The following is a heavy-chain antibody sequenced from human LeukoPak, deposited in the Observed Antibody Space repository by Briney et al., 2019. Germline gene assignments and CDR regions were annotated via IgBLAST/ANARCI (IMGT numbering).Heavy chain of an antibody. CDR1: GFTFSTYW. Sequence: PGGSLRLSCAAPGFTFSTYWMSWVRQAPGKGLEWVANIKQHGSEKYYVDSVKGRFTISRDNAKNSLYLQMNSLRAEDTAVYYCARGGGTFDYWGQGTLVTVSS. D-gene: IGHD3-10*01. CDR2: IKQHGSEK. V-gene: IGHV3-7*01. J-gene: IGHJ4*02. CDR3: ARGGGTFDY.